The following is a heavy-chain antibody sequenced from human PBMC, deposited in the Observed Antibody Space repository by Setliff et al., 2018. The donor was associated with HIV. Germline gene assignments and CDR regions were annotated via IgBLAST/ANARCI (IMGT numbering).Heavy chain of an antibody. Sequence: GGSLRLSCVVSEFNFSSHSMHWVRQAPGKGLEWVASISSRSSYIYYADSVKGRFTISRDSSKNTLSLQMNSLRAEDTAVYYCAKQVATAADYYFDCWGQGTLVTVSS. CDR1: EFNFSSHS. D-gene: IGHD6-13*01. CDR2: ISSRSSYI. J-gene: IGHJ4*01. CDR3: AKQVATAADYYFDC. V-gene: IGHV3-21*04.